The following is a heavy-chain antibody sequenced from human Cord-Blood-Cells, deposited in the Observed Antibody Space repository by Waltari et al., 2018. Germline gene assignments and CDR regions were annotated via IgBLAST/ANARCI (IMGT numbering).Heavy chain of an antibody. CDR3: ARQDIVVVPAAIGYFDY. V-gene: IGHV4-39*01. D-gene: IGHD2-2*01. J-gene: IGHJ4*02. Sequence: QLQLQESAPRLVKPSETLSLTCTFSGGSMRSRSYYWGWIRQPPGKGLERNGSIYYSGSTYYNPSLKSRVTISVDTSKNQFSLKLSSVTAADTAVYYCARQDIVVVPAAIGYFDYWGQGTLVTVSS. CDR2: IYYSGST. CDR1: GGSMRSRSYY.